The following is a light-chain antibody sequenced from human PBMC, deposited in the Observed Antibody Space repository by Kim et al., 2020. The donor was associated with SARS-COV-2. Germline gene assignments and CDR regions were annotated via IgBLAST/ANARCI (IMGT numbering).Light chain of an antibody. CDR2: GAS. V-gene: IGKV3-15*01. CDR3: QQYNKWPPWT. CDR1: QSVSSD. J-gene: IGKJ1*01. Sequence: PGKRATLSGRARQSVSSDLAWYQQKPGQAPRLLIYGASTRATGIPARFSGSGSGTEVTLTISSLQSEDFAVYYCQQYNKWPPWTFGQGTKVDIK.